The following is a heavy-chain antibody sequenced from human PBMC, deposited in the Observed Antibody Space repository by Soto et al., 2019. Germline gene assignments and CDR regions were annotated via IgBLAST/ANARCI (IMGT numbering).Heavy chain of an antibody. D-gene: IGHD5-12*01. Sequence: GASVKVSCKASGGTFSSYAISWVRQAPGQGLEWMGGIIPIFGTANYAQKFQGRVTITADESTSTAYMELSSLRSEDTAVYYCARDHPPPDVVATITPYNWFDPWGQGTLVTVSS. CDR3: ARDHPPPDVVATITPYNWFDP. CDR1: GGTFSSYA. V-gene: IGHV1-69*13. J-gene: IGHJ5*02. CDR2: IIPIFGTA.